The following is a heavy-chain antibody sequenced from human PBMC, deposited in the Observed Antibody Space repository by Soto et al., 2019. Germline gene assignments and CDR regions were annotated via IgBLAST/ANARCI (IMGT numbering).Heavy chain of an antibody. CDR3: VRIRYQLPSSVLWLDP. V-gene: IGHV4-34*01. J-gene: IGHJ5*02. Sequence: SETLSLTCAVYGGFLSESYWTWIRQPPGKGLEWIGEINHVGGTNYNPSLKSRVTMSVGTSQNQFSLRLISVTAADTAMYFCVRIRYQLPSSVLWLDPWGQGTPVTVSS. D-gene: IGHD3-16*01. CDR1: GGFLSESY. CDR2: INHVGGT.